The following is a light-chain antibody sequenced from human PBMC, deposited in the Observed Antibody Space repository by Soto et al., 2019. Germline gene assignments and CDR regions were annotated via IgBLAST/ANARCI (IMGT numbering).Light chain of an antibody. J-gene: IGLJ7*01. CDR2: EVS. CDR3: CSYGGSLAV. Sequence: QSALTQPASVSGSPGQSITISCTGTSSDVGSHNLVSWYQQHPGQAPKLMSYEVSKRPLGVSARFSASKSGNTASLTNSGLQAEDEADDYCCSYGGSLAVFGGGTQLTVL. CDR1: SSDVGSHNL. V-gene: IGLV2-23*02.